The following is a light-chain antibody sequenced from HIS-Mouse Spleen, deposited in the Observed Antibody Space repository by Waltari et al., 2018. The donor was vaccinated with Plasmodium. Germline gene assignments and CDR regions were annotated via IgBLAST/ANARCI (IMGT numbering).Light chain of an antibody. CDR2: GAS. J-gene: IGKJ2*01. CDR1: QSVSSN. Sequence: ELVMTQPPATLSVSPGERATLSGRASQSVSSNLPGYQQKPGQTPRLLIYGASTRATGNPARVSGSVSGTEFTLTISSLQSEDFAVYYCQQYNNWPPYTFGQGTKLGIK. CDR3: QQYNNWPPYT. V-gene: IGKV3-15*01.